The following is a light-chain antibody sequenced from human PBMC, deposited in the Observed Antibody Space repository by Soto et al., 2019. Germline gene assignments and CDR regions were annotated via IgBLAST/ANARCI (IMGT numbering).Light chain of an antibody. CDR1: SGSIANNY. CDR2: ENN. J-gene: IGLJ1*01. V-gene: IGLV6-57*04. CDR3: NSYTSTNTWV. Sequence: NFMLTQPHSVSESPGKTLSISCTRSSGSIANNYVQWYQQRPGSAPTTVIYENNQRLSGVPDRFSGSTDGSSNSASLTISGLQTEDEADYYCNSYTSTNTWVFGTGTKVTVL.